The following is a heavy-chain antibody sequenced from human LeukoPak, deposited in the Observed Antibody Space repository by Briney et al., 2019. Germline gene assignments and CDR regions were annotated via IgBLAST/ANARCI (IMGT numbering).Heavy chain of an antibody. CDR3: ARDSGSGSYYSYHYYYYGMDV. J-gene: IGHJ6*02. CDR2: IYSGGST. D-gene: IGHD3-10*01. V-gene: IGHV3-66*01. Sequence: GGSLRLSCAASGFTVSSNYMSWVRQAPGKGLEWVSVIYSGGSTYYADSVKGRFTISRDNSKNTLYLQMNSLRAEDTAVYYCARDSGSGSYYSYHYYYYGMDVWGQGTTVTVSS. CDR1: GFTVSSNY.